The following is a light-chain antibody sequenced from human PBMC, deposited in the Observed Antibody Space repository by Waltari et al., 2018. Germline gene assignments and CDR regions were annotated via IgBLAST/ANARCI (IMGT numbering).Light chain of an antibody. J-gene: IGLJ3*02. CDR2: ATS. Sequence: QSVLTQPPSASGTPGQRVTPPCSASRSNTAGTGVFCYQHLPGTAPKLFIHATSQRPSGVPDRFSGSKSGTSASLAICGLRSEDEADYYCATWDGSLSAWVFGGGTKLTVL. CDR3: ATWDGSLSAWV. V-gene: IGLV1-47*01. CDR1: RSNTAGTG.